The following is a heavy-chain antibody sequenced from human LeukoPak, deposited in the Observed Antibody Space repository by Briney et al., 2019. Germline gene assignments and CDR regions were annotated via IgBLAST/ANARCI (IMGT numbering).Heavy chain of an antibody. Sequence: ASVKVSCKASGGTFSSYTISWVRQAPGQGLEWMGRIIPILGIANYAQKFQGRVTITADKSTNTAYMELSSLRSEDTAVYYCAREQGPYCSSTSCPKGYYYYYYYMDVWGKGTTVTVSS. CDR1: GGTFSSYT. CDR2: IIPILGIA. V-gene: IGHV1-69*04. J-gene: IGHJ6*03. D-gene: IGHD2-2*01. CDR3: AREQGPYCSSTSCPKGYYYYYYYMDV.